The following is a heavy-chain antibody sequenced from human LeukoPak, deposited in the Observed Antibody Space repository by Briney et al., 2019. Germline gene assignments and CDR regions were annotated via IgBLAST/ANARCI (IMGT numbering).Heavy chain of an antibody. J-gene: IGHJ6*02. CDR1: GYTFTSYY. D-gene: IGHD3-22*01. CDR3: ARESTYGYSYGMDV. Sequence: GASVKISCKASGYTFTSYYMYWVRQAPGQGLEWMGIINSSGGNTSYAQNFQGRVTMTRDTSARIVYMELRSLRSEDTAVYYCARESTYGYSYGMDVWGQGTTVTVSS. CDR2: INSSGGNT. V-gene: IGHV1-46*01.